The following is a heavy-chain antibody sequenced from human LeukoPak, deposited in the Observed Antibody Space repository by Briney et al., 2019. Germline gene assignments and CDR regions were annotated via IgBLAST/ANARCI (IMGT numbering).Heavy chain of an antibody. Sequence: PGGSLRLSCAASGFTFTSYSMNWVRQAPGKGLEWVSTISGGGGSTYYADSVKGRFTVSRDNAKNTLYLQMNSLRAEDTAIYYCVRESREIRFDHWGQGTPVTVSS. D-gene: IGHD1-26*01. CDR2: ISGGGGST. CDR3: VRESREIRFDH. CDR1: GFTFTSYS. J-gene: IGHJ4*02. V-gene: IGHV3-23*01.